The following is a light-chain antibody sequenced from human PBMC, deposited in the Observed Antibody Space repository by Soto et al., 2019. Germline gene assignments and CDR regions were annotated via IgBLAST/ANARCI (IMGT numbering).Light chain of an antibody. J-gene: IGLJ3*02. CDR1: SSDVGGYNF. V-gene: IGLV2-14*03. CDR3: CSHSSSITWM. CDR2: EVT. Sequence: QSALTQTASVSGSPGQSITISCTGTSSDVGGYNFVSWYQQHPGKAPKLIIHEVTNRPSGVSGRLSGSKSGNTAFLTISGLQAEDEAVYYCCSHSSSITWMFGGGTQLTVL.